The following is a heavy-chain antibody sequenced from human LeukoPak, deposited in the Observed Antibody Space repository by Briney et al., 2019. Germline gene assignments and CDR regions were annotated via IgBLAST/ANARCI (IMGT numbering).Heavy chain of an antibody. Sequence: PGGSLRLSCAASGFTFSSSSMNWVRQAPGKGLEWVSYTSSSSTIYYADSVKGRFTISRDNAKNSLYLQTNSLRAEDTAVYYCARGGNYDFWSGVNWFDPWGQGTLVTVSS. V-gene: IGHV3-48*01. J-gene: IGHJ5*02. CDR1: GFTFSSSS. CDR3: ARGGNYDFWSGVNWFDP. CDR2: TSSSSTI. D-gene: IGHD3-3*01.